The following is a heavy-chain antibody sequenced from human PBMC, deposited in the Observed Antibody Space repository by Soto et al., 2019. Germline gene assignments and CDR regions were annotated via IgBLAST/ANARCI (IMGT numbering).Heavy chain of an antibody. CDR2: IYYSGST. Sequence: SETLSLTCTVSGGSISSGGYYWSWIRQHPGKGLEWIGYIYYSGSTYYNPSHKSRVTISVDTSKNQFSLKLSSVTAADTAVYYCARDRNRVDYGMDVWGQGTTVTVSS. CDR3: ARDRNRVDYGMDV. CDR1: GGSISSGGYY. V-gene: IGHV4-31*03. D-gene: IGHD2-15*01. J-gene: IGHJ6*02.